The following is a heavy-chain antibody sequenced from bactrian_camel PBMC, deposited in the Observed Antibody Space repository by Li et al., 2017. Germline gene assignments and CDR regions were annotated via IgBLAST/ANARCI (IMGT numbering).Heavy chain of an antibody. J-gene: IGHJ6*01. V-gene: IGHV3S1*01. CDR2: VKSIDTTT. CDR1: GYTYNRNC. D-gene: IGHD7*01. CDR3: AAAGGRWSGFGY. Sequence: HVQLVESGGGLVQPGGSLRLSCAASGYTYNRNCMAWFRQAPGKGLGWVARVKSIDTTTVYADSVKGRFTISRDNAKNTVYLQMNSLKSDDTALYYCAAAGGRWSGFGYWGQGTQVTVS.